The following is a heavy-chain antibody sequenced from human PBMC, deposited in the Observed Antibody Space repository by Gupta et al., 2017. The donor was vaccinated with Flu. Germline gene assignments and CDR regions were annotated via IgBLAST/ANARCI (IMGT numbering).Heavy chain of an antibody. J-gene: IGHJ3*02. CDR3: ARDRRSGYNFGGDAFDI. CDR2: IYTSGST. Sequence: QVQLQESGPGLVKPSQTLSLTCTVSGGSISSGSYYWSWIRQPAGKGLEWIGRIYTSGSTNYNPSLKSRVTISVDTSKNQFSLNLSSVTAADTAVYYCARDRRSGYNFGGDAFDIWGQGTMVTVSS. CDR1: GGSISSGSYY. D-gene: IGHD5-12*01. V-gene: IGHV4-61*02.